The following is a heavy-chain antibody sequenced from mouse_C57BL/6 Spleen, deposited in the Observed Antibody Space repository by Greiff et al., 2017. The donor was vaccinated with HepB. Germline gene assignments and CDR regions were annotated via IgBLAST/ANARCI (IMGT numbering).Heavy chain of an antibody. J-gene: IGHJ3*01. CDR1: GYTFTSYW. CDR2: IDPSDSYT. Sequence: VQLQQSGAELVRPGTSVKLSCKASGYTFTSYWMHWVKQRPGQGLEWIGVIDPSDSYTNYNQKFKGNATLTVDTSSSTAYMQLSSLTSEDSAVYYCARGALGGTWFAYWGQGTLVTVSA. CDR3: ARGALGGTWFAY. V-gene: IGHV1-59*01. D-gene: IGHD3-1*01.